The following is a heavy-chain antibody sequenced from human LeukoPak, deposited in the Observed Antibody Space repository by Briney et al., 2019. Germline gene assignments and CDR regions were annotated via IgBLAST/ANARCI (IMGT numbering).Heavy chain of an antibody. Sequence: TSETLSLTCAVSGGSISSSNWWSWVRQPPGKGLEWIGEIYHSGSTNYNPSLKSRVTISVDKSKNQFSLKLSSVTAADTAVYYCATPRGSRYGPQNAFDIWGQGTMVTVSS. CDR2: IYHSGST. CDR1: GGSISSSNW. D-gene: IGHD2-2*01. V-gene: IGHV4-4*02. CDR3: ATPRGSRYGPQNAFDI. J-gene: IGHJ3*02.